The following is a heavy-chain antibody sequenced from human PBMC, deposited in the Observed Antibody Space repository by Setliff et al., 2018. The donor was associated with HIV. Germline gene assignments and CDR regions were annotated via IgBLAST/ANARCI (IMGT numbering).Heavy chain of an antibody. Sequence: PSETLSLTCAVSGYSISSGYYWGWIRQPPGKGLEWIGSIYHSGSTYYNPSLESRVTISVDTSKNQFSLKLSSVIAADTAVYYCARIFGDQGYYYGMDVWGQGTTVTVSS. CDR3: ARIFGDQGYYYGMDV. CDR2: IYHSGST. J-gene: IGHJ6*02. CDR1: GYSISSGYY. D-gene: IGHD3-3*01. V-gene: IGHV4-38-2*01.